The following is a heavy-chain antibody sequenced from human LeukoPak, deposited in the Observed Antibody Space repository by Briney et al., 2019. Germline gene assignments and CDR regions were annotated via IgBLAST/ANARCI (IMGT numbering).Heavy chain of an antibody. CDR1: GFTFSSYS. V-gene: IGHV3-21*01. D-gene: IGHD1-26*01. Sequence: GGSLRLSCAASGFTFSSYSMNWVRQAPGKGLEWLSTISSTSTYIYYADSLKGRITISRDNAKNSVYLQMNSLRAEDTAVYYCTRDHSLRDPNAFDIWGQGTMVTVSS. CDR2: ISSTSTYI. CDR3: TRDHSLRDPNAFDI. J-gene: IGHJ3*02.